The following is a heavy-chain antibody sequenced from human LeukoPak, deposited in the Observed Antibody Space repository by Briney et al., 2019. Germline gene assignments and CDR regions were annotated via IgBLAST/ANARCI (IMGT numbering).Heavy chain of an antibody. Sequence: GGSLRLSCAASEFIVSKNYMSWVRQAPGKGLECVSVMHSNDDTYYAASVRGRFTISRDNSKNTLYLQMNSLRAEDTAVYYCAKSHERRYCSSTSCLNWFDPWGQGTLVTVSS. CDR1: EFIVSKNY. D-gene: IGHD2-2*01. CDR3: AKSHERRYCSSTSCLNWFDP. CDR2: MHSNDDT. V-gene: IGHV3-53*01. J-gene: IGHJ5*02.